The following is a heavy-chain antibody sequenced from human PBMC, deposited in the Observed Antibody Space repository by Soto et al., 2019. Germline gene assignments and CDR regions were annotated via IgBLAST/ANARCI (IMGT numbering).Heavy chain of an antibody. CDR1: GGSISSSSYY. J-gene: IGHJ6*02. CDR3: ARRGYYYSDYYGMDV. CDR2: IYYSGST. D-gene: IGHD3-22*01. Sequence: PSETLSLTCTVSGGSISSSSYYWGWIRQPPGKGLEWIGSIYYSGSTYYNPSLKSRVTISVDTSKNQFSLKLSSVTAADTAVYYCARRGYYYSDYYGMDVWGRGTTVTLSS. V-gene: IGHV4-39*01.